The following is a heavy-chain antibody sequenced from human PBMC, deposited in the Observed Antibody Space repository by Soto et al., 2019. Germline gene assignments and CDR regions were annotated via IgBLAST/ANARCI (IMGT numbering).Heavy chain of an antibody. CDR3: ARAYSSSWYVVDP. V-gene: IGHV1-3*01. J-gene: IGHJ5*02. Sequence: ASVKLSCKASGYTYASYAMHWVRQAPGQRLEWMGWINAGNGNTKYSQKFQGRVTITRDTSASTAYMELSSLRSEDTAVYYCARAYSSSWYVVDPWGQGTLVTVSS. D-gene: IGHD6-13*01. CDR2: INAGNGNT. CDR1: GYTYASYA.